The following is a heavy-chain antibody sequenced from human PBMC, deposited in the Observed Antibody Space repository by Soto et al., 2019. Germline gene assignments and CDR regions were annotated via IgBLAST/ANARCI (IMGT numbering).Heavy chain of an antibody. CDR2: ISGSGGST. J-gene: IGHJ4*02. Sequence: PGGSLRLSCAASGFTFSSYAMSWVRQAPGKGLEWVSAISGSGGSTYYADSVKGRFTISRDNSKNTLYLQMNSLRAEDTAVYYCANLDLVPAAMLDGYNDGGDYWGQGTLVTVSS. V-gene: IGHV3-23*01. CDR3: ANLDLVPAAMLDGYNDGGDY. D-gene: IGHD2-2*01. CDR1: GFTFSSYA.